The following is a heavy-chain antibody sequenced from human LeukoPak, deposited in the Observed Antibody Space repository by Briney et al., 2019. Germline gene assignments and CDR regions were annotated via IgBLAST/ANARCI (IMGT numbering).Heavy chain of an antibody. D-gene: IGHD3-22*01. J-gene: IGHJ4*02. CDR2: MQYDASNK. Sequence: GRSLRLSCAASGFTFSKYGMHWVRQAPGKGLEWVAFMQYDASNKYYADSVKGRFSISRDNSKNTLYLQMNSLRAEDTAVYYCAKAPPYYYDSSGWFDYWGQGTLVTVSS. CDR1: GFTFSKYG. CDR3: AKAPPYYYDSSGWFDY. V-gene: IGHV3-30*02.